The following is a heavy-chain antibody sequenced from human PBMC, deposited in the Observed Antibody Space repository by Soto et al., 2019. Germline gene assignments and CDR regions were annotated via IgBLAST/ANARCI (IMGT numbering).Heavy chain of an antibody. Sequence: GGSLRLSCAASGFTFSSYWMSWVRQAPGKGLEWVANIKEDGSEKNYVDPVKGQFTISRDNAKNSLYLKMNSLRAEDTDVYYCARERYDYGSGDYWGQGTLVNVSS. V-gene: IGHV3-7*01. CDR1: GFTFSSYW. CDR2: IKEDGSEK. J-gene: IGHJ4*02. D-gene: IGHD3-10*01. CDR3: ARERYDYGSGDY.